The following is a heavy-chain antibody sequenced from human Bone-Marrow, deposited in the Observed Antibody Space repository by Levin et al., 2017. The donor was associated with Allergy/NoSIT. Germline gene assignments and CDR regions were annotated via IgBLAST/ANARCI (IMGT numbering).Heavy chain of an antibody. V-gene: IGHV3-11*01. CDR3: ARVEGRRDSTAYYFGPDY. D-gene: IGHD2/OR15-2a*01. J-gene: IGHJ4*02. CDR1: GFMFSDYY. Sequence: GESLKISCEASGFMFSDYYMRWLRQAPGKGLEYVSDISYTGNTKFYADSVEGRFTISRDNSKKSLSLQMDSLRVDDTAVYYCARVEGRRDSTAYYFGPDYWGQGTLVTVSS. CDR2: ISYTGNTK.